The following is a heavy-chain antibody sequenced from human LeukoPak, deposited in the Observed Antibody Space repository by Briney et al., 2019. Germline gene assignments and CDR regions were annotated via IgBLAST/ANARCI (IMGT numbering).Heavy chain of an antibody. Sequence: SETLSLTCTVSGGYISSSSYYWGWIRQPPGKGLEWIGSIYYSGSTYYNPSLKSRVTISVDTSKNQFSLKLSSVTAADTAVYYCARQRIVGATNERGYYFDYWGQGTLVTVSS. D-gene: IGHD1-26*01. CDR3: ARQRIVGATNERGYYFDY. J-gene: IGHJ4*02. CDR2: IYYSGST. CDR1: GGYISSSSYY. V-gene: IGHV4-39*01.